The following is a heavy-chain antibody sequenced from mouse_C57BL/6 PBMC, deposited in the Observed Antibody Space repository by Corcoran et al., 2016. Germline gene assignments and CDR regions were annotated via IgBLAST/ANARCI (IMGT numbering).Heavy chain of an antibody. D-gene: IGHD2-12*01. J-gene: IGHJ2*01. V-gene: IGHV1-26*01. CDR1: GYTFTDYY. CDR3: ARGTYYSLDY. Sequence: EVQLQQSGPELVKPGASVKISCKASGYTFTDYYINWVKQSHGKSLEWIGDINPNNGGTSYNQKFKGKATVTVDKSSSTAYMELRSLTSEDSAVYYCARGTYYSLDYWGQGTTLTVSS. CDR2: INPNNGGT.